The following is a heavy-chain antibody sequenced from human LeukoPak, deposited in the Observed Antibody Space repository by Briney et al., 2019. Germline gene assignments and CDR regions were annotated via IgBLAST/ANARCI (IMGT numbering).Heavy chain of an antibody. CDR3: ARVSGWHWFDP. J-gene: IGHJ5*02. Sequence: SETLSLTCSVSGGSISSYYWSWIRQPPGKGLEWIGYIYYSGSTNYNPSLKSRVTISVDTSKNQFSLKLSSVTAADTAVYYCARVSGWHWFDPWGQGTLVTVSS. CDR2: IYYSGST. CDR1: GGSISSYY. D-gene: IGHD6-19*01. V-gene: IGHV4-59*01.